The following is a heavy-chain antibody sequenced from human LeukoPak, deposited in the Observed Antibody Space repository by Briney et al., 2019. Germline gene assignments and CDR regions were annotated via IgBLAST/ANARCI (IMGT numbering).Heavy chain of an antibody. J-gene: IGHJ6*03. CDR3: ARGLDCSSTSCYNGYYYMDV. Sequence: SVKVSCKASGGTFSSYAISWVRQAPGQGLEWMGGIIPIFGTANYAQKFQGRVTITTVESTSTAYMELSSLRSEDTAVYYCARGLDCSSTSCYNGYYYMDVWGKGTTVTVSS. D-gene: IGHD2-2*02. CDR2: IIPIFGTA. CDR1: GGTFSSYA. V-gene: IGHV1-69*05.